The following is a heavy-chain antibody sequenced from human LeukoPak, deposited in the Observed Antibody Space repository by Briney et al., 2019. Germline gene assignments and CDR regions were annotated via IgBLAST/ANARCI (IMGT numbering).Heavy chain of an antibody. Sequence: SETLSLTCTVSGGSISSYYWSWIRQPPGKGLEWIGYIYYSGSTNYNPSLKSRVTISVDTSKNQFSLKLSSVTAADTAVYYCARSDRYYFDYWGQGTLVTVPS. V-gene: IGHV4-59*08. J-gene: IGHJ4*02. CDR2: IYYSGST. CDR1: GGSISSYY. D-gene: IGHD1-14*01. CDR3: ARSDRYYFDY.